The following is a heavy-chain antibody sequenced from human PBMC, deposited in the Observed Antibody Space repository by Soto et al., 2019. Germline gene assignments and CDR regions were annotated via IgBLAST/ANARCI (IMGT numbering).Heavy chain of an antibody. J-gene: IGHJ6*03. CDR2: VSATAGTT. CDR1: ECADIDDP. Sequence: HPSGSLRLSVASAECADIDDPSIFVHQAPGKGLEWVSLVSATAGTTYYTDSVKGRFTISRDNSRNTVYLQMNSLRADDTAVYYCAREGSTSRHPHYMDVWGKGTTVTVSS. V-gene: IGHV3-23*01. CDR3: AREGSTSRHPHYMDV. D-gene: IGHD2-2*01.